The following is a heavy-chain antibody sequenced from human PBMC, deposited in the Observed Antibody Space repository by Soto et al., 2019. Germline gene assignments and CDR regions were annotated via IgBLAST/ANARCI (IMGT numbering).Heavy chain of an antibody. CDR1: GGTFSSYA. J-gene: IGHJ6*02. Sequence: SVKVSCKASGGTFSSYAISWVRQAPGQGLEWMGGIIPIFGTANYAQKFQGRVTITADESTSTAYMELSSLRSEDTAVYYCATGGSPGYYYGMDVWGQGTTVTVSS. CDR3: ATGGSPGYYYGMDV. V-gene: IGHV1-69*13. CDR2: IIPIFGTA.